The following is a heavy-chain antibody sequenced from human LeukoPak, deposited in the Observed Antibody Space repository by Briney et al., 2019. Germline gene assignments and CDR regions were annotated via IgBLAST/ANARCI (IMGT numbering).Heavy chain of an antibody. CDR3: ASLLTYFDY. J-gene: IGHJ4*02. CDR1: GVSISSSSYH. D-gene: IGHD3-9*01. V-gene: IGHV4-39*01. CDR2: SGST. Sequence: KPSETLSLACSVSGVSISSSSYHWGWIRQPPGKGLEWIASSGSTYYSPSLKSRVTISVDTSKNQFSLKMSSAIAADTAVYYCASLLTYFDYWGQGTLVTVSS.